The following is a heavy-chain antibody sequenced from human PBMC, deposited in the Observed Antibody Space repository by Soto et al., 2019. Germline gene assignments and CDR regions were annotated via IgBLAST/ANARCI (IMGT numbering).Heavy chain of an antibody. CDR1: GGSVSSGSYY. Sequence: SETLSLTCTVSGGSVSSGSYYWSWIRQPPGKGLEWIGYIYYSGSTNYNPSLKSRVTISVDTSKNQFSLKLSSVTAADTAVYYCARARRPTMVRGVILVGFDPWGQGTLVTVSS. CDR2: IYYSGST. V-gene: IGHV4-61*01. CDR3: ARARRPTMVRGVILVGFDP. J-gene: IGHJ5*02. D-gene: IGHD3-10*01.